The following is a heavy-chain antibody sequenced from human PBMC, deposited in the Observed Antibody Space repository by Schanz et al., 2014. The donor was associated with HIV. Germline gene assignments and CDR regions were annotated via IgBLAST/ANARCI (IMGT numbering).Heavy chain of an antibody. Sequence: QVQLVQSGAELKKPGASVKVSCTASGYTFTSYYIHWVRQAPGQGLEWMGWINPNSGGTNLAQKFEGRVTFTIDRSIPTASMELSRLNSDDTAMYFCTRLHYYYDRSGFSFDCWGQGTLVTVSS. CDR2: INPNSGGT. V-gene: IGHV1-2*02. J-gene: IGHJ4*02. CDR1: GYTFTSYY. CDR3: TRLHYYYDRSGFSFDC. D-gene: IGHD3-22*01.